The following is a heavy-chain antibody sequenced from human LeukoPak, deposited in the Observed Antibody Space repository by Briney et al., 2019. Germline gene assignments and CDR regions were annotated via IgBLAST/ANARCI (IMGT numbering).Heavy chain of an antibody. CDR3: ARRFLDSYFDY. J-gene: IGHJ4*02. Sequence: SETLSLTCAVSGGSHSSGGYSWSWIRQPPGKGLEWIGYIYHSGSTYYNPSLKSRVTISVDRSKNQFSLKLSSVTAADTAVYYCARRFLDSYFDYWGQGTLVTVSS. CDR2: IYHSGST. V-gene: IGHV4-30-2*01. CDR1: GGSHSSGGYS. D-gene: IGHD3/OR15-3a*01.